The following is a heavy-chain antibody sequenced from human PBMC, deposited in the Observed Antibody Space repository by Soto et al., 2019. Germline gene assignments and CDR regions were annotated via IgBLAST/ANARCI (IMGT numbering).Heavy chain of an antibody. CDR3: ARGRDSGLYYCDY. D-gene: IGHD2-21*01. CDR2: ISTAGNT. V-gene: IGHV3-13*01. CDR1: GFTFSNYD. Sequence: EVQLVESGGDLVQPGGSLRLSCAASGFTFSNYDMHWVRQATGKGLEWVSTISTAGNTYSPGSVKSRFTISRENAKNSLYLQINSLRVDATAAYYCARGRDSGLYYCDYWGRGTLVTVSS. J-gene: IGHJ4*02.